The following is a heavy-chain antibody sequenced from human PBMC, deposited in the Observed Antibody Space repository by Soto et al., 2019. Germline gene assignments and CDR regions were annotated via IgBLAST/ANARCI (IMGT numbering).Heavy chain of an antibody. CDR1: RYTVTNFG. CDR3: ARDTGSHQDY. CDR2: ISPYNGNT. V-gene: IGHV1-18*01. D-gene: IGHD2-15*01. Sequence: QVQLVQSGAEVKKPGASVKVSCKASRYTVTNFGISWVRQAPGQGLAWMGWISPYNGNTNYAQKLQGRVTMTTDTSTSTAYMELRSLRSDDTAVYYCARDTGSHQDYWGQGTLVTVSS. J-gene: IGHJ4*02.